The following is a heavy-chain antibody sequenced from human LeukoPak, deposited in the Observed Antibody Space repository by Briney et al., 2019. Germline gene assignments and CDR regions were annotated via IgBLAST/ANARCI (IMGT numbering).Heavy chain of an antibody. V-gene: IGHV3-64*01. D-gene: IGHD6-13*01. J-gene: IGHJ4*02. Sequence: GGSLRLSCAASGFTFSSYAMHWVRQAPGKGLEYVSAISSNGGSTYYANSVKGRFTISRDNSKNTLYLQMSSLRAEDMAVYYCARAEYSSSSVVYWGQGTLVTVSS. CDR1: GFTFSSYA. CDR2: ISSNGGST. CDR3: ARAEYSSSSVVY.